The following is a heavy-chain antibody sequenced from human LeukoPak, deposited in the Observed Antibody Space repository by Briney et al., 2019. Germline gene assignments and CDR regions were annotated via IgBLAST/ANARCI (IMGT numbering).Heavy chain of an antibody. CDR2: INPGGGST. CDR1: GYTFTSYY. CDR3: ATDCSSTSCHDY. D-gene: IGHD2-2*01. J-gene: IGHJ4*02. V-gene: IGHV1-46*01. Sequence: GASVKVSCKASGYTFTSYYMHWVRQAPGQGLEWMGIINPGGGSTSYAQKFQGRVTMTRDTSTSTVYMELSSLRSEDTAVYYCATDCSSTSCHDYWGQGTLVTVSS.